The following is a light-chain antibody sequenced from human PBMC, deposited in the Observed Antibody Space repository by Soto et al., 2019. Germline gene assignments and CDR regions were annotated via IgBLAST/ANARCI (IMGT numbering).Light chain of an antibody. CDR2: DGS. V-gene: IGLV2-14*02. J-gene: IGLJ2*01. Sequence: QSALTQPASVSGSPGQSITISCTGTSSDGGSSNLVSWYQHHPGKAPKVLIYDGSRRPSGVSKRFSGSKSGNTASLTISGLQAEDEADYYCSSYTSSSTPHVVFGGGTKVTVL. CDR1: SSDGGSSNL. CDR3: SSYTSSSTPHVV.